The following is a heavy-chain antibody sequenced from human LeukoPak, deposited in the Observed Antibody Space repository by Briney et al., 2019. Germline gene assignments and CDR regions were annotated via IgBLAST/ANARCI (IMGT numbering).Heavy chain of an antibody. D-gene: IGHD2-21*02. CDR2: INWNGGST. J-gene: IGHJ4*02. CDR1: GFTFDDYG. V-gene: IGHV3-20*04. Sequence: GGSLRLSCAASGFTFDDYGMSWVRQAPRKGLEWVSGINWNGGSTGYADSVKGRFTISRDNAKNSLYLQMNSLRAEDTALYYCARETPAYCGGDCYVWNYWGQGTLVTVSS. CDR3: ARETPAYCGGDCYVWNY.